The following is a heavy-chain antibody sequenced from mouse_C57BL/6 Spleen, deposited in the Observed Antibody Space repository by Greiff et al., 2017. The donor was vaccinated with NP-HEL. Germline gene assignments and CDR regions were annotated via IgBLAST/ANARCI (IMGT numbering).Heavy chain of an antibody. CDR3: ASLYGSSYEDY. CDR2: IDPEDGET. V-gene: IGHV14-2*01. Sequence: EVQLQQSGAELVKPGASVKLSCTASGFNIKDYYMHWVKQRTEQGLEGIGRIDPEDGETKYGPKFQGKATITADTSSNTAYLQRSSLTSEDTAVYYCASLYGSSYEDYWGLGTTLTVSS. D-gene: IGHD1-1*01. CDR1: GFNIKDYY. J-gene: IGHJ2*01.